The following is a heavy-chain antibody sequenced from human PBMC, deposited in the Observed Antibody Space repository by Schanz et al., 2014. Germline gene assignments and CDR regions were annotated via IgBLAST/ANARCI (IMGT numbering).Heavy chain of an antibody. CDR2: ISFDGRNT. CDR1: GITLSGYG. D-gene: IGHD4-17*01. Sequence: QVQLVESGGGVVQPGRSLRLSCAASGITLSGYGLHWVRQAPGKGLEWVGFISFDGRNTGYAHSVKGRFTISRDNPKNSLCLQMNSLRAEDTALYYCARVLGGDEGLDQWGQGTLVTVSS. CDR3: ARVLGGDEGLDQ. J-gene: IGHJ4*02. V-gene: IGHV3-30*03.